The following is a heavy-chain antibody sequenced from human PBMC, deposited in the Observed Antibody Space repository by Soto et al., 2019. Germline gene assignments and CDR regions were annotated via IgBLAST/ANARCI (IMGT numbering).Heavy chain of an antibody. CDR3: ALVGGYCSSTSCFDY. CDR2: INSDGSST. V-gene: IGHV3-74*01. J-gene: IGHJ4*02. CDR1: GFTFSSYW. Sequence: GGSLRLSCAASGFTFSSYWRHWVRQAPGKGLVWVSRINSDGSSTSYADSVKGRFTISRDNAKNTLYLQMNSLRAEDTAVYYCALVGGYCSSTSCFDYWGQGTLVTSPQ. D-gene: IGHD2-2*01.